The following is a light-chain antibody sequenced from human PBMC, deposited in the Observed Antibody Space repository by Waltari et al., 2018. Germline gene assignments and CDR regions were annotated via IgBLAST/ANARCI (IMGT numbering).Light chain of an antibody. CDR2: GAS. CDR1: QSVSSN. J-gene: IGKJ2*01. Sequence: EIVMTQSPATLSVSPGEGATLSCRASQSVSSNLAWYQQKPGQAPGLLIYGASTRATGIPARFSGSGSGTDFTLTISSLQSEDFAVYHCQQYNNWPWNTFGQGTKLEIK. CDR3: QQYNNWPWNT. V-gene: IGKV3-15*01.